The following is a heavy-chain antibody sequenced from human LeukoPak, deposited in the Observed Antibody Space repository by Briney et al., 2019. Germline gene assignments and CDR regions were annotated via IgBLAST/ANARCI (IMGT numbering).Heavy chain of an antibody. V-gene: IGHV1-2*02. D-gene: IGHD1-26*01. CDR3: ARDKWEPNWFDP. CDR1: GYTFTGYY. Sequence: ASVKVSCKASGYTFTGYYMHWVRQAPGQGLEWMGWINPNSGGTNYAQKFQGRVTMTRDTSISTAYMELSRLRSNDTAVYYCARDKWEPNWFDPWGQGTLVTVSS. J-gene: IGHJ5*02. CDR2: INPNSGGT.